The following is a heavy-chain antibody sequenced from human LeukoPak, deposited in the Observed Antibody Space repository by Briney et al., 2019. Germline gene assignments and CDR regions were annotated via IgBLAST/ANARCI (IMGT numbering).Heavy chain of an antibody. CDR3: TREGLVEYFDY. V-gene: IGHV3-21*01. J-gene: IGHJ4*02. Sequence: GGSLRLSCAASGFTFTTYSMNWVRQAPGKEPEWVSAVSSSSDYIYYADSVKGRFTISRDNAKNSLYLQMNSLRAEDTAVYYCTREGLVEYFDYWGQGTLVTVSS. D-gene: IGHD6-6*01. CDR1: GFTFTTYS. CDR2: VSSSSDYI.